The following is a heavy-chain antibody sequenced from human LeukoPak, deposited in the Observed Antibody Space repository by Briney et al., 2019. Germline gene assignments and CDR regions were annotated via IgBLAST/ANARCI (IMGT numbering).Heavy chain of an antibody. J-gene: IGHJ4*02. CDR2: ISYDGSNK. V-gene: IGHV3-30*18. Sequence: PGGSLRLSCAASGFTFSSYGMHWVRQAPGKGLEWVAVISYDGSNKYYADSVKGRFTISGDNSKNTLYLQMNSLRAEDTAVYYCAKDSPSGWAFDYWGQGTLVTVSS. CDR3: AKDSPSGWAFDY. CDR1: GFTFSSYG. D-gene: IGHD6-19*01.